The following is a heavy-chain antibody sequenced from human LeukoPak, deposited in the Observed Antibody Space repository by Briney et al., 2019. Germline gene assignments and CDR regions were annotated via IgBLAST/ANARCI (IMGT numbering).Heavy chain of an antibody. V-gene: IGHV4-59*08. CDR2: IYYSGST. CDR1: GGSISSYY. CDR3: AGSTSRRGGYYYYYYMDV. J-gene: IGHJ6*03. Sequence: PSETLSLTCTVSGGSISSYYWSWIRQPPGKGLERIGYIYYSGSTNYNPSLKSRVTISVDTSKNQFSLKLSSVTAADTAVYYCAGSTSRRGGYYYYYYMDVWGKGTTVTVSS. D-gene: IGHD2-2*01.